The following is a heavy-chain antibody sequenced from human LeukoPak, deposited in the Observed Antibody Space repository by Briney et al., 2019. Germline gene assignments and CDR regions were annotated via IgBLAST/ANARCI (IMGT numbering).Heavy chain of an antibody. Sequence: KPSETLSLTCTVSGGSISSYYWSWIRQPPGKGLEWIGYIYYSGSTNYNPSLKSRVTISVDTSKNQFSLKLSSVTAADTDVYYCARFGYFGEGDYCGQGTLVTVSS. CDR2: IYYSGST. V-gene: IGHV4-59*01. J-gene: IGHJ4*02. CDR3: ARFGYFGEGDY. D-gene: IGHD3-10*01. CDR1: GGSISSYY.